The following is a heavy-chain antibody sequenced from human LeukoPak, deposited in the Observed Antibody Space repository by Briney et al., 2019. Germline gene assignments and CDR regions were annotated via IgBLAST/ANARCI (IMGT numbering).Heavy chain of an antibody. Sequence: SETLSLTCTVSGGSIGSYYWSWIRQPPGKGLEWIGYIYYSGSTNYNPSLKSRVTISVDTSKNQFSLKLSSVTAADTAVYYCARDATTTNWFDPWGQGTLVTVSS. CDR2: IYYSGST. CDR1: GGSIGSYY. CDR3: ARDATTTNWFDP. J-gene: IGHJ5*02. V-gene: IGHV4-59*01. D-gene: IGHD4-17*01.